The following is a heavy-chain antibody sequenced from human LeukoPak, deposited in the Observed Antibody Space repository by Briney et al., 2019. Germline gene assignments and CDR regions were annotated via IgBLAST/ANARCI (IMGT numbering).Heavy chain of an antibody. CDR3: ARGTETDRGLFYY. CDR1: GFTFSSYA. Sequence: GGSLRLSCAASGFTFSSYAMSWVRQAPGKGLEWVANINRDGSEIYYLDSVKGRFTSSRDNAKNSLFLQMNILRAEDTAVYYCARGTETDRGLFYYWGQGTLATVSS. J-gene: IGHJ4*02. D-gene: IGHD2-8*02. CDR2: INRDGSEI. V-gene: IGHV3-7*01.